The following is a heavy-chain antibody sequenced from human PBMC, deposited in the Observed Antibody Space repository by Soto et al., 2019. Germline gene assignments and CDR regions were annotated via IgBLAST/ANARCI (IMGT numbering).Heavy chain of an antibody. CDR2: ISSSSSYI. CDR3: ASLNYDYIWGSYRYHGDDAFDI. Sequence: GGSLRLSCAASGFTFSSYSMNWVRQAPGKGLEWVSSISSSSSYIYYADSVKGRFTISRDNAKNSLYLQMNSLRAEDTAVYYCASLNYDYIWGSYRYHGDDAFDIWGQGTMVTVSS. V-gene: IGHV3-21*01. J-gene: IGHJ3*02. D-gene: IGHD3-16*02. CDR1: GFTFSSYS.